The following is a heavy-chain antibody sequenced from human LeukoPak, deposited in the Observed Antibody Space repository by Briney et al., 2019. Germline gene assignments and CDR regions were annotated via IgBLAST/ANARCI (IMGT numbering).Heavy chain of an antibody. CDR1: GFTFSSYA. V-gene: IGHV3-30-3*01. CDR3: ARDQIVGGSGFSFDY. J-gene: IGHJ4*02. Sequence: PGRSLRLSCAASGFTFSSYAMHWVRQAPGKGLEWVAVISYDGSNKYYADSVKGRFTISRDNSKNTLYLQMNSLRAEDTAVYYCARDQIVGGSGFSFDYWGQGILVTVSS. CDR2: ISYDGSNK. D-gene: IGHD3-10*01.